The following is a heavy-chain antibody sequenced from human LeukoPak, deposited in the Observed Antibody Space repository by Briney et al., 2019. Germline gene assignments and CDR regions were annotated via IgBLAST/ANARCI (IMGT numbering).Heavy chain of an antibody. J-gene: IGHJ5*02. CDR2: VYYSGSP. CDR3: AKGGDYGSINWFDP. D-gene: IGHD4-17*01. CDR1: GGSISSYY. Sequence: SETLSLTCTVSGGSISSYYWSWIRQPPGKGLEWIGYVYYSGSPNYNPSLNSRVTISIDTSKNQFSLRLSSVTAADTAVYYCAKGGDYGSINWFDPWGQGTLVTVSS. V-gene: IGHV4-59*01.